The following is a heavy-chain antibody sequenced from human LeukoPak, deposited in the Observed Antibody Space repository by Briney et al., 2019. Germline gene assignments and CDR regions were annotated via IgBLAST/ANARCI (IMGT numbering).Heavy chain of an antibody. V-gene: IGHV4-38-2*02. CDR2: IYTSGST. CDR1: GYSISSGYY. D-gene: IGHD3-3*01. J-gene: IGHJ6*03. CDR3: ARVRALRPRGVVINPYYYMDV. Sequence: NASETLSLTCTVSGYSISSGYYWGWIRQPPGKGLEWIGRIYTSGSTNYNPSLKSRVTMAVDTSKNQFSLKLSSVPAADTAVYYCARVRALRPRGVVINPYYYMDVWGKGTTVTVSS.